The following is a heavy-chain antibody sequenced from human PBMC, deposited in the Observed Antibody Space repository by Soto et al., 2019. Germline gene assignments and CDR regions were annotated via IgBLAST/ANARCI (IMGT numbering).Heavy chain of an antibody. J-gene: IGHJ6*02. D-gene: IGHD1-1*01. CDR2: VKYDGSQT. Sequence: PGGSLRLSCADSGFTFSSYWMSWVRQAPGKGLEWVANVKYDGSQTYYVGSVKGRFTIPRDNAKNSLYLQMNSLRAEDTAVYYCTRDFQGPLDYGMDVWGQGTTVTVSS. V-gene: IGHV3-7*01. CDR1: GFTFSSYW. CDR3: TRDFQGPLDYGMDV.